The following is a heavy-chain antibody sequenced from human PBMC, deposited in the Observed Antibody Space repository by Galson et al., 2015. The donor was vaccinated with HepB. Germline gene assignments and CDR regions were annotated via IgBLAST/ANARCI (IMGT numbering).Heavy chain of an antibody. CDR1: GFTFSSYA. J-gene: IGHJ4*02. Sequence: SLRLSCAASGFTFSSYAMSWVRQAPGKGLEWVSAISGSGGSTYYADSVKGRFTNSRDNSKNTLYLQMKSLRAEEPAVYYCASPNGSRSPYGGDYFDYWGQGTLVTVSS. V-gene: IGHV3-23*01. CDR3: ASPNGSRSPYGGDYFDY. D-gene: IGHD6-13*01. CDR2: ISGSGGST.